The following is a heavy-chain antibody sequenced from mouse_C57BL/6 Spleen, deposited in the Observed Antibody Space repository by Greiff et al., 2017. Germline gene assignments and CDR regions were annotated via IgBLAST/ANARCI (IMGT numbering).Heavy chain of an antibody. CDR2: IYPGDGDT. CDR3: ARSFDLRTRFAY. V-gene: IGHV1-80*01. J-gene: IGHJ3*01. Sequence: QVHVKQSGAELVKPGASVKISCKASGYAFSSYWMNWVKQRPGKGLEWIGQIYPGDGDTNYNGKFKGKATLTADKSSSTAYMQLSSLTSEDSAVYFCARSFDLRTRFAYWGQGTLVTVSA. CDR1: GYAFSSYW.